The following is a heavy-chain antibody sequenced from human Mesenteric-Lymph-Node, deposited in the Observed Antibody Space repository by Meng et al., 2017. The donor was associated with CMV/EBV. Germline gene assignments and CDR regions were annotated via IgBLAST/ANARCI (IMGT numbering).Heavy chain of an antibody. CDR2: IYYSGST. J-gene: IGHJ4*02. Sequence: CNVSCGSISSWCYYWSWIRQHPGKRLEWIGYIYYSGSTYYNPSLKRRVTISVDTSKNQFSLKLSSVTAADTAVYYCARGAHLRYFDHWGQGTLVTVSS. CDR3: ARGAHLRYFDH. V-gene: IGHV4-31*03. CDR1: CGSISSWCYY. D-gene: IGHD3-9*01.